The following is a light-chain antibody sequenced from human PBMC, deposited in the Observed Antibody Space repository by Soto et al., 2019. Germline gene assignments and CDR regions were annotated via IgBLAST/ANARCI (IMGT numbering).Light chain of an antibody. Sequence: DIQMTQSPSSLSASVGDRVTITCRVSQNINSYLNWYQHKSGKAPKLLIYAASTLQSGVPARFSGSGSGTDFTLTISSLQPEDFASYYCQQNYNTVPITFGQGTRLEI. CDR3: QQNYNTVPIT. CDR2: AAS. CDR1: QNINSY. J-gene: IGKJ5*01. V-gene: IGKV1-39*01.